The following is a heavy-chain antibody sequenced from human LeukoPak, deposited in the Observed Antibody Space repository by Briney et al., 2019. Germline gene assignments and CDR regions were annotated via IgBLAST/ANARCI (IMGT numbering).Heavy chain of an antibody. D-gene: IGHD3-10*01. J-gene: IGHJ5*02. Sequence: PSETLSLTCAVYGGSFSGYYWSWIRQPPGKGLEWIGSIYYSGSTYYNPSLKSRVTISVDTSKNQFSLKLSSVTAADTAVYYCARQSGVRGVIIPNWFDPWGQGTLVTVSS. CDR3: ARQSGVRGVIIPNWFDP. CDR2: IYYSGST. V-gene: IGHV4-34*01. CDR1: GGSFSGYY.